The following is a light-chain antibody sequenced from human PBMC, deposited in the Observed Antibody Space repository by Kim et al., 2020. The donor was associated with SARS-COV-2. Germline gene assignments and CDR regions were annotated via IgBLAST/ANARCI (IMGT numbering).Light chain of an antibody. Sequence: GQTVTIACTGAGSYVGSYDYVSWYQQNPGKAPQLMIYDVSKRPSGVPDRFSGSKSGNTASLTISGLQAEDEADYYCCSYAGTYTWVFGGGTQLTVL. CDR3: CSYAGTYTWV. CDR1: GSYVGSYDY. J-gene: IGLJ3*02. V-gene: IGLV2-11*01. CDR2: DVS.